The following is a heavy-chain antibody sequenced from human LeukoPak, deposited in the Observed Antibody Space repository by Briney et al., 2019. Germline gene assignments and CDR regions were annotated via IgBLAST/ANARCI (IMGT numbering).Heavy chain of an antibody. V-gene: IGHV3-48*01. CDR3: ARDRYLGYYDSSGYYPAAFDI. CDR1: GFTFSSHS. D-gene: IGHD3-22*01. CDR2: ISSSSSTI. Sequence: PGGSLRLSCAASGFTFSSHSMNWVRQAPGKGLEWVSYISSSSSTIYYADSVKGRFTISRDNAKNSLYLQMNSLRAEDTAVYYCARDRYLGYYDSSGYYPAAFDIWGQGTMVTVSS. J-gene: IGHJ3*02.